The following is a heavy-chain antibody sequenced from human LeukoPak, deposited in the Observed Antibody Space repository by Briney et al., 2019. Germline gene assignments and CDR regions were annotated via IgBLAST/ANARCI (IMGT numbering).Heavy chain of an antibody. CDR2: IKQDGSEK. CDR3: ASWRWLQSDVDY. J-gene: IGHJ4*02. D-gene: IGHD5-24*01. CDR1: GFIVSINS. V-gene: IGHV3-7*01. Sequence: GGSLRLSCTVSGFIVSINSMSWVRQAPGKGLEWVANIKQDGSEKYYVDSVKGRFTISRDNAKNSLYLQMNSLRAEDTAVYYCASWRWLQSDVDYWGQGTLVTVSS.